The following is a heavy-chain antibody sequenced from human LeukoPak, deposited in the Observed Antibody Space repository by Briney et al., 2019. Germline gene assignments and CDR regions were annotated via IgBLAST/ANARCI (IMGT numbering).Heavy chain of an antibody. V-gene: IGHV3-23*01. D-gene: IGHD5-12*01. CDR3: AKDQVATIRYYFDY. Sequence: HPGGSLRLSCAASGFTFSSYAMSWVRQAPGKGLEWVSAISGSGGSTYYADSVKGRFTISRDNSKNTLYLQMNSLRAEDTAVYYCAKDQVATIRYYFDYWGQGTLVTVSS. J-gene: IGHJ4*02. CDR2: ISGSGGST. CDR1: GFTFSSYA.